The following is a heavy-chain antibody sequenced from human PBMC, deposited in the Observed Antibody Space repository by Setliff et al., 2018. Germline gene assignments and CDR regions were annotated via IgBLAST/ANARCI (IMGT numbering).Heavy chain of an antibody. Sequence: SETLSLTCAVSGDSIINDYWWSWVRQPPERELEWIGEINQSGTTNYNPPLKGRATISVDNSKNQFSLNLNSVTVADTAVYFCARGVRTGHLDSWGQGTLVTVSS. CDR2: INQSGTT. J-gene: IGHJ4*02. CDR3: ARGVRTGHLDS. D-gene: IGHD1-1*01. V-gene: IGHV4-4*02. CDR1: GDSIINDYW.